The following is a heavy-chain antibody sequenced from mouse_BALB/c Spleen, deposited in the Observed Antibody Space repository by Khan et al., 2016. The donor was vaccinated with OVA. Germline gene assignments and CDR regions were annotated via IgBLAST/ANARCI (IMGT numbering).Heavy chain of an antibody. Sequence: QIQLVQSGPELKKPGETVKISCKASGYTLTNYGMNWVKQAPGKGLKWMGWINTYTGEATYADDFKGRFAFSLETSASTAYLQINNLKNEDTATDFCSRSNGNYWFAYWGQGTLVTVSA. D-gene: IGHD2-1*01. CDR1: GYTLTNYG. CDR3: SRSNGNYWFAY. V-gene: IGHV9-3-1*01. CDR2: INTYTGEA. J-gene: IGHJ3*01.